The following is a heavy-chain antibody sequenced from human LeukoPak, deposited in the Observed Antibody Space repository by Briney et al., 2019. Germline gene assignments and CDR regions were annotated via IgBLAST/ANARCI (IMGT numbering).Heavy chain of an antibody. CDR2: ISDDGNRN. Sequence: GGSLRLSCAASGFTFNTYAMHWVRQAPGKGLEWVTTISDDGNRNFYADSVKGRFIISRDNSKNTLYLQMNSLRAEDTAVYYCAKDRSSGGSCYNYWGQGTLVTVSS. CDR1: GFTFNTYA. J-gene: IGHJ4*02. CDR3: AKDRSSGGSCYNY. V-gene: IGHV3-30*04. D-gene: IGHD2-15*01.